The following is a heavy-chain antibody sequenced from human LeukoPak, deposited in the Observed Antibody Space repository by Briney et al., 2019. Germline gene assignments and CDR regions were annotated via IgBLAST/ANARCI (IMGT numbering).Heavy chain of an antibody. V-gene: IGHV3-21*01. D-gene: IGHD6-13*01. CDR2: ISSSSNYI. CDR1: GFTFISYT. Sequence: GGSLRLSCAASGFTFISYTMHWVRRAPGTGLEWVSSISSSSNYIYYADSVKGRFTISRDNAKNSLYLQMNSLGAEDTAVYYCARSVASAGYAYWGQGTLVTVSS. J-gene: IGHJ4*02. CDR3: ARSVASAGYAY.